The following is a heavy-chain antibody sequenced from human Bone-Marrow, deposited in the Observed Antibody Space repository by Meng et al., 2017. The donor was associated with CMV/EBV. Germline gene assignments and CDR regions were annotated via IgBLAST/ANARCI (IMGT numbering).Heavy chain of an antibody. CDR1: GGSISSSSYY. CDR2: IYYSGST. Sequence: SETLSLTCTVSGGSISSSSYYWGWIRQPPGKGLEWIGSIYYSGSTYYNPSLKSRVAISVDTSKNQFSLKLSSVTAADTAVYYCARAYSDNWFDPWGHGTLVTVSS. V-gene: IGHV4-39*07. CDR3: ARAYSDNWFDP. D-gene: IGHD2-15*01. J-gene: IGHJ5*02.